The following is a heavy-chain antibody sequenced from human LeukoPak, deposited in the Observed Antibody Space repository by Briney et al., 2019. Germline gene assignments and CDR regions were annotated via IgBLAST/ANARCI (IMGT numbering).Heavy chain of an antibody. J-gene: IGHJ4*02. D-gene: IGHD1-14*01. Sequence: GESLKISCQASGYSFTSYWIGWVRQVPGKGLEWMGIFYPTDSDTKYSPSFQGHVTISADKSISTAYIQWSSLKSSDTAMYYCVRPNRGALFDYWGQGTLVTVSS. CDR2: FYPTDSDT. V-gene: IGHV5-51*01. CDR3: VRPNRGALFDY. CDR1: GYSFTSYW.